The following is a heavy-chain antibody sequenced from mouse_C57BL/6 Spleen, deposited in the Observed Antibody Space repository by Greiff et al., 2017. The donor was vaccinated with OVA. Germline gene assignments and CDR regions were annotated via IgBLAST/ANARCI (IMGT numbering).Heavy chain of an antibody. D-gene: IGHD2-3*01. Sequence: EVKLVESGGDLVKPGGSLKLSCAASGFTFSSYGMSWVRQTPDKRLEWVATISSGGSDTYYPDSVKGRFTISRDNAKNTRYLQMSSLKSEDTAMYYCARSYGGYPFDYWGQGTTLTVSS. V-gene: IGHV5-6*01. CDR2: ISSGGSDT. J-gene: IGHJ2*01. CDR3: ARSYGGYPFDY. CDR1: GFTFSSYG.